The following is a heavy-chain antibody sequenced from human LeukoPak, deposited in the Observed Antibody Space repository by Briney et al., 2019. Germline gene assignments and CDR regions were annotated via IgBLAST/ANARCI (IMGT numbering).Heavy chain of an antibody. CDR1: GCTFITYG. V-gene: IGHV1-18*01. J-gene: IGHJ4*02. D-gene: IGHD5-18*01. Sequence: GASVKVSCKASGCTFITYGINWVRQAPGQGLEWMGWISPYDGSTNFAQNLQGRVTMTTDTTTSTAFMELRSLRFEDTALYYCARDKAPRYTYGLGHWGQGTLVTVSS. CDR2: ISPYDGST. CDR3: ARDKAPRYTYGLGH.